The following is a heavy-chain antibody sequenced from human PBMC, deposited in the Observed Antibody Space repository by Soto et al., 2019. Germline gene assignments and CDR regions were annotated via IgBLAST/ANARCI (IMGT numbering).Heavy chain of an antibody. CDR1: GFTFSSYG. Sequence: GGSLRLSCAASGFTFSSYGMHWVRQAPGKGLEWVAVIWYDGSNKYYADSVKGRFTISRDNSKNTLYLQMNSLRAEDTAVYYCARVPLRSNSIFGWFDPWGQGTLVTVSS. J-gene: IGHJ5*02. CDR3: ARVPLRSNSIFGWFDP. V-gene: IGHV3-33*01. D-gene: IGHD4-4*01. CDR2: IWYDGSNK.